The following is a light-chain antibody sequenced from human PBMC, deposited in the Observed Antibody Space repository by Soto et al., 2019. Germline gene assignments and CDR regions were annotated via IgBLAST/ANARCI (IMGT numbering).Light chain of an antibody. CDR1: QIVFSNSKNRNH. Sequence: VMTQSPDSVAVSLGERATINCKSNQIVFSNSKNRNHLSWFQQRPGQSPRRLIYKVSNRDSKVPDRFSGSGSGTDFTLKISRVEAEDVGVYYCMQGTHWPRTFGQGTTVDIK. CDR2: KVS. V-gene: IGKV2-30*01. CDR3: MQGTHWPRT. J-gene: IGKJ1*01.